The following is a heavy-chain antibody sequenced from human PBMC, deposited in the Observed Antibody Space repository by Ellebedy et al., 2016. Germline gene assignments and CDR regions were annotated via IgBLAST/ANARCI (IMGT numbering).Heavy chain of an antibody. V-gene: IGHV3-7*04. D-gene: IGHD3-22*01. CDR2: INEDGTEK. CDR1: GFNFRGYW. CDR3: ARDTSPQDSGTYYDAFDI. J-gene: IGHJ3*02. Sequence: GESLKISXVGFGFNFRGYWMTWVRQAPGKGLEWVANINEDGTEKNYADSVKGRFTISRDNAENSLYVQMNNLRAEDTAVFHCARDTSPQDSGTYYDAFDIWGQGTLVTVSS.